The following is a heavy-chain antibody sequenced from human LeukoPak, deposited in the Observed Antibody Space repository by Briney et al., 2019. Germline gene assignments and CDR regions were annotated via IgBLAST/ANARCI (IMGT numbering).Heavy chain of an antibody. V-gene: IGHV4-31*03. J-gene: IGHJ4*02. D-gene: IGHD3-22*01. CDR1: GGSISSGGYS. CDR2: IYYSGST. CDR3: ARVQAYQTYYYDSSGYAFDY. Sequence: PSQTLSLTCTVSGGSISSGGYSWSWIRQHPGKGLEWIGYIYYSGSTYYNPSLKSRVTISVDTSKNQFSLKLSSVTAADTAVYYCARVQAYQTYYYDSSGYAFDYWGQGTLVTVSS.